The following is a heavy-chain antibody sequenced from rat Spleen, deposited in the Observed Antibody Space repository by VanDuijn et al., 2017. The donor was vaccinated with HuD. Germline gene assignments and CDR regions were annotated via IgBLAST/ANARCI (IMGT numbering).Heavy chain of an antibody. D-gene: IGHD1-12*03. CDR1: GFTFTSFP. J-gene: IGHJ2*01. V-gene: IGHV5-46*01. Sequence: EVQLVESGGGLVQPGGSMKLSCAASGFTFTSFPVAWVRQAPTKGLEWVASISWGGSSTYYPDNVKGRFTISRDNAKNALYLQMNNLRSEDTAIYYCTRWLLSRKPFDYWGQGVMVTVSS. CDR2: ISWGGSST. CDR3: TRWLLSRKPFDY.